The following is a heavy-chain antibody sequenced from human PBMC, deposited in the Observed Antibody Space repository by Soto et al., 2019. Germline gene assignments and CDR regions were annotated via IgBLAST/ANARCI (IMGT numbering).Heavy chain of an antibody. V-gene: IGHV3-33*01. CDR3: AREQNGRYYFDY. CDR1: GFTFSSYG. CDR2: IWYDRSNK. J-gene: IGHJ4*02. Sequence: GGSLRLSCAASGFTFSSYGMHWVRQAPGKGLEWVAGIWYDRSNKYYADSVKGRFTISRDNSKNTLYLQMNSLRAEDTAVYYCAREQNGRYYFDYWGQGTLVTVSS.